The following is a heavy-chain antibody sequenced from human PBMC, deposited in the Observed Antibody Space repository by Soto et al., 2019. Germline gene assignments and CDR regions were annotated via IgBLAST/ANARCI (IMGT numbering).Heavy chain of an antibody. CDR3: ARDLGYDSSGYYDY. V-gene: IGHV1-18*01. CDR1: GYTFTSYG. D-gene: IGHD3-22*01. Sequence: ASVKVSCKASGYTFTSYGISWVRQAPGQGLEWMGWISAYNGNTNYAQKLQGRVTMTTDTSTSTAYMELRSLRSDDTAVYYCARDLGYDSSGYYDYWGQGTPVTVSS. J-gene: IGHJ4*02. CDR2: ISAYNGNT.